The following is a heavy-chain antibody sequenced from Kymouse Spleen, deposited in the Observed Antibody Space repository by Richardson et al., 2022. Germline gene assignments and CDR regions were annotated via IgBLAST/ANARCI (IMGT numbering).Heavy chain of an antibody. Sequence: QVQLQQWGAGLLKPSETLSLTCAVYGGSFSGYYWSWIRQPPGKGLEWIGEINHSGSTNYNPSLKSRVTISVDTSKNQFSLKLSSVTAADTAVYYCARGSTMVRGVIIRGAFDIWGQGTMVTVSS. J-gene: IGHJ3*02. V-gene: IGHV4-34*01. CDR1: GGSFSGYY. D-gene: IGHD3-10*01. CDR3: ARGSTMVRGVIIRGAFDI. CDR2: INHSGST.